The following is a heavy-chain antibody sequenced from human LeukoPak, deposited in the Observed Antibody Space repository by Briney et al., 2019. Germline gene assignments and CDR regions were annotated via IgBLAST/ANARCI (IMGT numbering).Heavy chain of an antibody. CDR2: IWYVGTNK. V-gene: IGHV3-33*01. CDR3: ARVYSNSPEYGMDV. D-gene: IGHD2/OR15-2a*01. Sequence: PGGSLRLSCAASGFSFSSYGMHWVRQAAGEGLEWVAVIWYVGTNKYYADSVKGRFTISRDNSKNTLYLQMNSLRAEDTAVYYCARVYSNSPEYGMDVWGQGTTVTVSS. J-gene: IGHJ6*02. CDR1: GFSFSSYG.